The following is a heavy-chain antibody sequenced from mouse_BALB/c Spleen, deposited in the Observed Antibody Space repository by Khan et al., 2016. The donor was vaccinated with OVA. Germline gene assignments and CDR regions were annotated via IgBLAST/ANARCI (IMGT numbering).Heavy chain of an antibody. CDR2: INPSTGYT. J-gene: IGHJ2*01. V-gene: IGHV1-7*01. D-gene: IGHD1-1*01. CDR3: ARRGLRWDFDY. CDR1: GYTFTNYW. Sequence: QMQLEESGAELAKPGASVKMSCKASGYTFTNYWILWVKQRPGQGLEWIGYINPSTGYTEYNQNFKDKATLTADKSSSTAYMQLSSLTSEDSAVDYCARRGLRWDFDYWGQGTTLTVSA.